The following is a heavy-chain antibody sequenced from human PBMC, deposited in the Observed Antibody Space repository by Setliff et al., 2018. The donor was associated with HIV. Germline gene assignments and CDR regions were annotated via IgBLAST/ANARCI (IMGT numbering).Heavy chain of an antibody. J-gene: IGHJ4*02. D-gene: IGHD1-1*01. Sequence: ASVKVSCKTSGYTFTDYCIHWFRQAPGQRLEWLGWVDPDTGDTIYAQKFPDRVTLTRDTSSTTAYMELSGLTVDDTAIYYCARVRRPAEIRAGYFDSWGQGTRVTVSS. CDR3: ARVRRPAEIRAGYFDS. CDR2: VDPDTGDT. V-gene: IGHV1-2*02. CDR1: GYTFTDYC.